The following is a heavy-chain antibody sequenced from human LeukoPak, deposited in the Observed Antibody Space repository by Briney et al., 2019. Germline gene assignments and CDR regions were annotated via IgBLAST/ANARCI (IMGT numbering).Heavy chain of an antibody. V-gene: IGHV4-4*07. CDR3: AGESSGSERYYYYCYMDV. CDR1: GVSISSYY. D-gene: IGHD3-10*01. CDR2: IYTSGST. J-gene: IGHJ6*03. Sequence: SETLSLTCTVSGVSISSYYWSWIRQPAGKGLEWIGRIYTSGSTNYNPSLKSRVTMSVDTSKNQFSLKLSSVTAADTAVYYCAGESSGSERYYYYCYMDVWGKGTTVTISS.